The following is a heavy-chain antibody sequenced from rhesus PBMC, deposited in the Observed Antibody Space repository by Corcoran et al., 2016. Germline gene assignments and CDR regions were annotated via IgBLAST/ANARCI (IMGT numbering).Heavy chain of an antibody. J-gene: IGHJ6*01. Sequence: QVQLQESGPGLVKPSETLSLTCAVSGYSISSGYGWSWIRQPPEKGLEWIGYIGVTSGSTTYNPSLKNRVTISIDTSKNQFSLKLSSVTAADTAVDYCARDGWGDYYFVEGYGLDSWGQGVVVTVSS. CDR3: ARDGWGDYYFVEGYGLDS. CDR1: GYSISSGYG. CDR2: IGVTSGST. V-gene: IGHV4-127*01. D-gene: IGHD3-34*01.